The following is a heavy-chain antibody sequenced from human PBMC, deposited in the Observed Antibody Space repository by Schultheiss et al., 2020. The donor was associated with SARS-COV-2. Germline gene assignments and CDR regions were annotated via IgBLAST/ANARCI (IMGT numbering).Heavy chain of an antibody. CDR3: VSDHASGY. D-gene: IGHD1-14*01. V-gene: IGHV3-7*03. Sequence: GGSLRLSCAASGFTFSDYYITWIRQAPGKGLQWVAKINQDGRVRDYADSVKGRFTISRDNAKNSMFLQLDSLRPEDTAVYYCVSDHASGYWGQGTLVTVSS. CDR1: GFTFSDYY. CDR2: INQDGRVR. J-gene: IGHJ4*02.